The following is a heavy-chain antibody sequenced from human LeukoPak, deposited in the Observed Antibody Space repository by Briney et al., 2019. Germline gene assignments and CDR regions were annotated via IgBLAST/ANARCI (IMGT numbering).Heavy chain of an antibody. Sequence: ASVKVSCKASGGTFSSYAISWVRQAPGQGLEWMGGIIPIFGTANYAQKFQGRVTITADESTSTAYMELSSLRSEDTAVYYCAREQDYYDSSGYYDYWGQGTLVTVSS. V-gene: IGHV1-69*13. CDR3: AREQDYYDSSGYYDY. CDR2: IIPIFGTA. CDR1: GGTFSSYA. D-gene: IGHD3-22*01. J-gene: IGHJ4*02.